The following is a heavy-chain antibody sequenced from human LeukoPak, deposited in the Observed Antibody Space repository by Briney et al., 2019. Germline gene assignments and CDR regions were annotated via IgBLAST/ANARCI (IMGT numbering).Heavy chain of an antibody. D-gene: IGHD2-21*01. Sequence: SETLSLTCTVSGGSISSGDYCWSWIRQPPGKGLEWIGYIYYSGSTYYNPSLKSRVTISVDTSKNQFSLKLSSVTAADTAVYYCARHITVDAFDIWGQGTMVTVSS. V-gene: IGHV4-30-4*01. CDR3: ARHITVDAFDI. CDR2: IYYSGST. CDR1: GGSISSGDYC. J-gene: IGHJ3*02.